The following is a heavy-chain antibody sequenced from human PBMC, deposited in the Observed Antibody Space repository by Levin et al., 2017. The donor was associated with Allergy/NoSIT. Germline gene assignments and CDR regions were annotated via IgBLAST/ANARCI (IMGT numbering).Heavy chain of an antibody. CDR3: ARDLGGYSYGYRENNWFDP. Sequence: GESLKISCKASGYTFTGYYMHWVRQAPGQGLEWMGWINPNSGGTNYAQKFQGRVTMTRDTSISTAYMELSRLRSDDTAVYYCARDLGGYSYGYRENNWFDPWGQGTLVTVSS. CDR1: GYTFTGYY. D-gene: IGHD5-18*01. J-gene: IGHJ5*02. V-gene: IGHV1-2*02. CDR2: INPNSGGT.